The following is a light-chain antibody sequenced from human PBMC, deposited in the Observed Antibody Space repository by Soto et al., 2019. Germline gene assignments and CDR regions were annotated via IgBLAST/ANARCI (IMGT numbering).Light chain of an antibody. CDR2: EVN. J-gene: IGLJ1*01. V-gene: IGLV2-8*01. Sequence: QSALTQPPSASGSPGQSVTISCTGTNSDVGGYDYVSWFQHHPGKAPKLMIYEVNKRPSGVPDRFSGSKSGKTASLTVSGLQAEDEADYFCSSYAGNNNFVFGTGTKLTVL. CDR1: NSDVGGYDY. CDR3: SSYAGNNNFV.